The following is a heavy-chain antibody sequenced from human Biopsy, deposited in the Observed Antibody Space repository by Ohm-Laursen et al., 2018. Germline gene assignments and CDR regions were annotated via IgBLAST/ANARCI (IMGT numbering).Heavy chain of an antibody. CDR2: INPNSGVT. D-gene: IGHD3-10*01. CDR1: GYTFTGYY. Sequence: ASVKVSCKASGYTFTGYYMHWVRQAPGQGLEWMGWINPNSGVTNYAQRFQGWVTMTRDTSISTAYMELSRLRSDDTAVYYCARDPRYGYGSYFDYWGQGTLVAVSS. J-gene: IGHJ4*02. CDR3: ARDPRYGYGSYFDY. V-gene: IGHV1-2*04.